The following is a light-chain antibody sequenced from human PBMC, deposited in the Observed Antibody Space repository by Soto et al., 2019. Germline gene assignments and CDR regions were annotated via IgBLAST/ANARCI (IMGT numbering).Light chain of an antibody. CDR3: MHSIDWPWT. V-gene: IGKV2-30*01. CDR2: NVS. Sequence: VLTQSPLSVSVTAVQPASISFRTSRILVFRDGNTYLHWFQQRPGQSPRRLIENVSNRDSGVPDRFTGSGSGTDFTLEISRVEAEDVGMYYCMHSIDWPWTFGQGTKVDIK. CDR1: RILVFRDGNTY. J-gene: IGKJ1*01.